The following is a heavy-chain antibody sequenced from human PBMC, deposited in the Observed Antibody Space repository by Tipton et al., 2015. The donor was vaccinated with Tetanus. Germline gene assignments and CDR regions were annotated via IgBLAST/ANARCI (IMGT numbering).Heavy chain of an antibody. D-gene: IGHD6-13*01. CDR1: GFTVNTYS. CDR3: ARDSSSWGRN. J-gene: IGHJ4*02. CDR2: IYSGGST. Sequence: SLRLSCAASGFTVNTYSMNWVRQAPGKGLEWVSVIYSGGSTYYADSVKGRSTISRDNSKNTLYLQMNSLRAEDTAVYYCARDSSSWGRNWGQGTLVTVSS. V-gene: IGHV3-53*01.